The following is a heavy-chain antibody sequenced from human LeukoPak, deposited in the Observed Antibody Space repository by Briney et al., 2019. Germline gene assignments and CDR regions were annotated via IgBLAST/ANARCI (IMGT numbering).Heavy chain of an antibody. V-gene: IGHV1-2*02. CDR3: ARARVGYCSSTSCRGPYYFDY. J-gene: IGHJ4*02. CDR1: GYTFTGYY. Sequence: GASVKVSCKASGYTFTGYYMHWVRQAPGQGLEWMGWINPNSGGTNYAQKFQGRVTMTRDTSISTAYMELSRLRSDDTAVYYCARARVGYCSSTSCRGPYYFDYWGQGTLVTVSS. D-gene: IGHD2-2*01. CDR2: INPNSGGT.